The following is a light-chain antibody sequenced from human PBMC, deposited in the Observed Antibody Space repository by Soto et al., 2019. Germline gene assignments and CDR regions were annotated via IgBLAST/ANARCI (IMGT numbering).Light chain of an antibody. CDR1: SSDVGGYNY. CDR2: EVS. J-gene: IGLJ1*01. Sequence: SALTQPPSASGSPGQPVTISCTGTSSDVGGYNYVSWYQQHPGKAPKLMIYEVSKRPSGVPDRFSGSKSGNTASLTVSGLQAEDEADYYCSSYAGSNNFDVFGTGTKVTVL. CDR3: SSYAGSNNFDV. V-gene: IGLV2-8*01.